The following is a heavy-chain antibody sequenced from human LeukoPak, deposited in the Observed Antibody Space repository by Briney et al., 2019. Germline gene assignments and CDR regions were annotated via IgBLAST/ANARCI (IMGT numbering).Heavy chain of an antibody. D-gene: IGHD4-17*01. Sequence: GRSLRLSCAASGFTFSTYSMHWVRQAPGKGLEWVAFISYDGSNKYYADSVKGRFTISRDNSKNTLYLQMNSLRAEDTAVYYCAVEPLGGDYVSHFDYWGQGTLVTVSS. CDR3: AVEPLGGDYVSHFDY. CDR1: GFTFSTYS. V-gene: IGHV3-30*03. J-gene: IGHJ4*02. CDR2: ISYDGSNK.